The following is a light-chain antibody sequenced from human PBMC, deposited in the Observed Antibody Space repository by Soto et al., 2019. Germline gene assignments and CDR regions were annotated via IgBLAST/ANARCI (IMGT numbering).Light chain of an antibody. CDR1: QYIRND. J-gene: IGKJ3*01. Sequence: AIQMTQSPSSLSASVGDSVTITCRASQYIRNDLDWYQQRPGKAPRLLIYAASNLQSGVPARFSGNGPGTDFTLSFSSLQPEDFASSSCLQQSFYPFPFAPETTVDLK. CDR3: LQQSFYPFP. CDR2: AAS. V-gene: IGKV1-6*01.